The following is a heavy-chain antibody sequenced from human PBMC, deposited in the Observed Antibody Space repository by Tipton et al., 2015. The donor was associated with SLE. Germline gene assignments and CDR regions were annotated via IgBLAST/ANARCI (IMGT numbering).Heavy chain of an antibody. D-gene: IGHD3-3*01. CDR3: ARDPYDSWSDYQATFDY. CDR2: IYYST. J-gene: IGHJ4*02. Sequence: TLSLTCAVYGGSVSRWVFWGWVRQSPGKGLEWIGYIYYSTNYNPSLRGRVTISIDTSKNQFSLRLNSVTATDTAVYYCARDPYDSWSDYQATFDYWGQGTLVTVSP. CDR1: GGSVSRWVF. V-gene: IGHV4-59*02.